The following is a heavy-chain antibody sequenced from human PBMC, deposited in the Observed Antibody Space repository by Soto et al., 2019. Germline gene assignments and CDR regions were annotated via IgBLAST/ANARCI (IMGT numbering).Heavy chain of an antibody. CDR3: ARGRYLDSSDYWVANLPFDH. CDR1: GFTFNSYV. CDR2: ISRSGRGSA. D-gene: IGHD3-22*01. V-gene: IGHV3-23*01. Sequence: EVQLLESGGALVQPGGSLRLSCAASGFTFNSYVMTWVRQAPGEGLEWVSSISRSGRGSAYYADSVKGRFTISRDNSENTLFLQMNNLRDEDMALYYCARGRYLDSSDYWVANLPFDHWGLGTLVTVSS. J-gene: IGHJ4*02.